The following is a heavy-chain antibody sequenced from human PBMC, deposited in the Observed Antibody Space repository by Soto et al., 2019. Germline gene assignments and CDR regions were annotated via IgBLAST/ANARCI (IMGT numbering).Heavy chain of an antibody. V-gene: IGHV4-34*01. CDR3: ARGNGLGYCSGGSCYSPGWFDP. CDR2: INHSGTT. CDR1: GGSLSDYY. J-gene: IGHJ5*02. D-gene: IGHD2-15*01. Sequence: QVQLQQWGAGLLKPSETLSLTCAVYGGSLSDYYWSWIRQPPGKGLEWIGEINHSGTTNYNPSLKSRVTISVDKSKTQFSLKLSSVTAADTAVYYCARGNGLGYCSGGSCYSPGWFDPWGQGTLVTVSS.